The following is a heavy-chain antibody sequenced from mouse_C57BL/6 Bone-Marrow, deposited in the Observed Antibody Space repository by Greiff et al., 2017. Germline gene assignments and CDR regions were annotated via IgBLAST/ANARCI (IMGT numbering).Heavy chain of an antibody. CDR1: GFTFSSYG. V-gene: IGHV5-6*01. D-gene: IGHD2-1*01. Sequence: EVQLVESGGDLVKPGGSLKLSCAASGFTFSSYGMSWVRQTPDKRLEWVATISRGGSYTYYPDSVKGRFTISRDNAKNTLYLQMSSLKSEDTAMYYCARHLYYGNYGFYAMDYWGQGTSVTVSS. CDR3: ARHLYYGNYGFYAMDY. CDR2: ISRGGSYT. J-gene: IGHJ4*01.